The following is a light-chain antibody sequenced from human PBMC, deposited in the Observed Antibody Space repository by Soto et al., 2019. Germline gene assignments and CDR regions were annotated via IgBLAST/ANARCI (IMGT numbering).Light chain of an antibody. CDR1: QSVSLS. V-gene: IGKV3-11*01. Sequence: EIVLTQSPATLSLSPGGRATLSCRASQSVSLSLAWYQQKPGQAPRLLIYDASKRASGFPARFSGSGSGTDSTLTISSLEPEDFAVYYCQERTGWPPWTFGQGTKVEIE. J-gene: IGKJ1*01. CDR3: QERTGWPPWT. CDR2: DAS.